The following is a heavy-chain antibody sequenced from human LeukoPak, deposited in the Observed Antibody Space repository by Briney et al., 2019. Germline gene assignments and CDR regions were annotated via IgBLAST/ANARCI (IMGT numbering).Heavy chain of an antibody. J-gene: IGHJ6*02. D-gene: IGHD5-12*01. CDR3: ARSLRGYSGYDSNYYYGMDV. Sequence: GGSLRLSCAASGFTVSSNYMSWVRQAPGKGLEWVSVIYSGGSTYYADSVKGRFTISRDNSKNTLYLQMNSLRAEDTAVYYCARSLRGYSGYDSNYYYGMDVWGQGTTVTVSS. V-gene: IGHV3-53*01. CDR1: GFTVSSNY. CDR2: IYSGGST.